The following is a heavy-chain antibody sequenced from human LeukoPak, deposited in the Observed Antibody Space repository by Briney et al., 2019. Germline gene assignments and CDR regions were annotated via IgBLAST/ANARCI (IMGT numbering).Heavy chain of an antibody. V-gene: IGHV4-39*01. CDR2: IYYSGST. J-gene: IGHJ4*02. CDR1: GGSISSSSYY. Sequence: PSETLSLTCTVSGGSISSSSYYWGWIRQPPGKGLEWIGSIYYSGSTYYNPSLKSRVTISVDTSKNQFSLKLSSVTAEDTAVYYCARLASGDYWGQGTLVTVSS. CDR3: ARLASGDY.